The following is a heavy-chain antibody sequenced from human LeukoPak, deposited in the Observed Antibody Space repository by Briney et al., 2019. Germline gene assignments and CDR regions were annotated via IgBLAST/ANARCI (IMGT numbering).Heavy chain of an antibody. CDR3: ARVGGTLVYFDY. Sequence: SETLSLTCTVSGGSISSSSYYWGWIRQPPGKGLEWIGSIYYSGSTYYNPSLKSRVTISVDTSKNQFSLKLSSVTAADTAVYYCARVGGTLVYFDYWGQGTLVTVSS. CDR1: GGSISSSSYY. CDR2: IYYSGST. D-gene: IGHD4-23*01. J-gene: IGHJ4*02. V-gene: IGHV4-39*07.